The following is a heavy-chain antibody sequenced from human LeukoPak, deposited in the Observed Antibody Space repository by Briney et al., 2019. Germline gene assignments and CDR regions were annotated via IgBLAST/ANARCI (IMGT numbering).Heavy chain of an antibody. CDR2: ISSSGSTI. CDR3: ARDYMITFGGVIVRGRYFDY. J-gene: IGHJ4*02. V-gene: IGHV3-48*03. Sequence: GGSLRLSCAASGLTFSSYEMNWVRQAPGKGLEWVSYISSSGSTIYYADSVKGRFTISRDNAKNSLYLQMNSLRAEDTAVYYCARDYMITFGGVIVRGRYFDYWGQGTLVTVSS. D-gene: IGHD3-16*02. CDR1: GLTFSSYE.